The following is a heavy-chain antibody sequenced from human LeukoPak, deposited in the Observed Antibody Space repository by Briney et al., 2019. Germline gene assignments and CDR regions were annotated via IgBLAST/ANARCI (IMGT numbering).Heavy chain of an antibody. CDR2: INPNSGGT. D-gene: IGHD4-17*01. CDR3: ARGGYGDYFYRHWYFDL. J-gene: IGHJ2*01. Sequence: GASVKVSCKASGYTFTGYYMHWVRQAPGQGLEWMGWINPNSGGTNYAQKFQGWVTMTRDTSISTAYMELSRLRSDDTAVYYCARGGYGDYFYRHWYFDLWGRGTLVTVSS. V-gene: IGHV1-2*04. CDR1: GYTFTGYY.